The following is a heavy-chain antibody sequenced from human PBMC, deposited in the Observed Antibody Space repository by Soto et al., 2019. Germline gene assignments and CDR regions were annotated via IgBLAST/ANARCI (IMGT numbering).Heavy chain of an antibody. CDR3: AKKDLLYVVAVAFDS. V-gene: IGHV3-23*01. Sequence: VKLLESGGGLVKPGGSLRLSCAASGISFSDNAMSWVRQAPGKGLEWISAISGDGVSKLYADSVRGRFTISRDNAANTLYLQMSSLRTEDTALYYCAKKDLLYVVAVAFDSWGQGTLVTVSS. J-gene: IGHJ4*02. CDR2: ISGDGVSK. CDR1: GISFSDNA. D-gene: IGHD6-19*01.